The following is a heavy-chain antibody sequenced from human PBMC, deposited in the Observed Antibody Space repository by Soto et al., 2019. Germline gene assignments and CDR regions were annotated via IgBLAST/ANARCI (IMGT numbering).Heavy chain of an antibody. CDR1: GSTFSGYY. V-gene: IGHV1-2*02. CDR2: INPESGDS. D-gene: IGHD3-16*01. J-gene: IGHJ4*02. Sequence: RASVKVSCKASGSTFSGYYLHWLRQAPGLGLAWLGWINPESGDSQYGETFQGRVTMTRDTSTATVHMELSRLRPDDTALYYCVGDRGPVLVYADFWGQGTQVTVSS. CDR3: VGDRGPVLVYADF.